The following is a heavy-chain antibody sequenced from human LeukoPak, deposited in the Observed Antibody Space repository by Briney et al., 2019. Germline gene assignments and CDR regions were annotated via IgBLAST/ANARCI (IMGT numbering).Heavy chain of an antibody. CDR2: ISGSGGST. V-gene: IGHV3-23*01. CDR1: GFTFSSYA. D-gene: IGHD5-18*01. Sequence: GGSLRLSCAASGFTFSSYAMSWVRQAPGKGLEWVSAISGSGGSTYYADSVKGRFTISRDNSKNTLYLQMNSLRAEDTAVYYCARGGPLGYGLTINWFDPWGQGTLVTVSS. J-gene: IGHJ5*02. CDR3: ARGGPLGYGLTINWFDP.